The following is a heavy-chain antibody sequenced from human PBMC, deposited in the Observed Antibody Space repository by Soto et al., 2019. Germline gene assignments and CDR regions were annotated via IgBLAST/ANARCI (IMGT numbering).Heavy chain of an antibody. CDR1: GFTFDDYA. V-gene: IGHV3-9*01. CDR3: ATLPLYGSGFDC. J-gene: IGHJ4*02. D-gene: IGHD3-10*01. CDR2: ISWNGASI. Sequence: EVQLVESGGGLVQPGRSLRLSCAASGFTFDDYAIHWVRQAPGRGLEWVAGISWNGASIGYGDSVKGRFTISRDNAKNSLHLQMKSLRSEDTALYYCATLPLYGSGFDCWGQGTLVTVSS.